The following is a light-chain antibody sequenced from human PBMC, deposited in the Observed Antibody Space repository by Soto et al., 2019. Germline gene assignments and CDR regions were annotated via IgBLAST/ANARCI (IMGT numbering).Light chain of an antibody. J-gene: IGLJ1*01. V-gene: IGLV2-14*03. CDR1: SRDVGGYNY. CDR2: DVS. CDR3: SSYTTSNTRQIV. Sequence: QSVLTQPASVSGSPGQSITISCTGTSRDVGGYNYVSWYQHHPGKAPKLIIYDVSNRPSGVSIRFSGSKSDNTASLTISGLQPEDEADNHCSSYTTSNTRQIVFGTGTKVPVL.